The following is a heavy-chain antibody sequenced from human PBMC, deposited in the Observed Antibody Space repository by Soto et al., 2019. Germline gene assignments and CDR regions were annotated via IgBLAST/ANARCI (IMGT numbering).Heavy chain of an antibody. D-gene: IGHD4-17*01. CDR3: ARARTTVTTRTPLDV. CDR2: IIPIFGTA. V-gene: IGHV1-69*13. Sequence: SVKVSCKASGGTFSSYAISWVRQAPGQGLEWMGGIIPIFGTANYAQKFQGRVTITADESTSTAYVELSSLRSEDTAAYYCARARTTVTTRTPLDVWGQGTTVTVSS. J-gene: IGHJ6*02. CDR1: GGTFSSYA.